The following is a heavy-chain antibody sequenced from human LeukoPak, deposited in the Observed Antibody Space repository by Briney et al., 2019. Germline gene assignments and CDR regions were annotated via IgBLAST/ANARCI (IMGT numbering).Heavy chain of an antibody. CDR1: GGSISSYY. V-gene: IGHV4-59*01. J-gene: IGHJ6*03. D-gene: IGHD5-18*01. Sequence: PSETLSLTCTVSGGSISSYYWSCIRQPPGKGLEWIGYIYYSGSTNYNPSLKSRVTISVDTSKNQFSLKLSSVTAADTAVYYCARIVGDSYGYPFYYMDVWGKGTTVTVSS. CDR3: ARIVGDSYGYPFYYMDV. CDR2: IYYSGST.